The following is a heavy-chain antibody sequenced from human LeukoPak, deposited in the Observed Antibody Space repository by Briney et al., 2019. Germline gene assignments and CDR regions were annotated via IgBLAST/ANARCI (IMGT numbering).Heavy chain of an antibody. CDR2: IYSGGST. Sequence: GGSLRLSCAASGFTVSSNYMSWVRQAPGRGLEGVSVIYSGGSTYYADSVKGRFTISRDNSKNTLYLQMNSLRAEDTAVYYCARNGRPGSHDYGMDVWGKGTTVTVSS. V-gene: IGHV3-53*01. D-gene: IGHD3-10*01. CDR1: GFTVSSNY. CDR3: ARNGRPGSHDYGMDV. J-gene: IGHJ6*04.